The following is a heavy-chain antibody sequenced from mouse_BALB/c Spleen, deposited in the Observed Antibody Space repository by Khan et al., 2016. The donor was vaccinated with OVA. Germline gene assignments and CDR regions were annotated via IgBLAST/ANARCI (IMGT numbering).Heavy chain of an antibody. Sequence: QVRLQQSGAELMKPGASVKITCKAAGYTFSSYWIEWVKQRPGHGLEWIGELLPGSVSTNYNEKFKGKATFTAETSSDTAYMQLSSLKSEDSAVYYCSRVSNGSRDYFDYWGQGTTLTVSA. CDR2: LLPGSVST. V-gene: IGHV1-9*01. CDR3: SRVSNGSRDYFDY. D-gene: IGHD1-1*01. CDR1: GYTFSSYW. J-gene: IGHJ2*01.